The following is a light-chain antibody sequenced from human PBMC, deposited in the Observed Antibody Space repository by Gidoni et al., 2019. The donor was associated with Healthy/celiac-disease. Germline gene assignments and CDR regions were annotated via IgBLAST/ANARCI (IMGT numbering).Light chain of an antibody. CDR2: AAS. J-gene: IGKJ2*01. CDR1: QSISSY. V-gene: IGKV1-39*01. CDR3: QQSYSTPYT. Sequence: DIQTTQSPSTLSSSVGDRVTITCRASQSISSYLNWYQQKPGKAPRLLIYAASSRHSGIPSRFSGSGSGTDFTLTISSLEPEDFAAYYCQQSYSTPYTFGQGTKVEIK.